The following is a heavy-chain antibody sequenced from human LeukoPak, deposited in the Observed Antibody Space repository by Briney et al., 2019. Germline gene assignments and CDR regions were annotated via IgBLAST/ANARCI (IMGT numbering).Heavy chain of an antibody. Sequence: SVKVSCKASGGTFSSYAISWVRQAPGQGLEWMGGIIPIFGTANYAQKFQGRVTITADESTSTAYMELSSLRSEDTAVYYCARAGYGDYDLDYWGQGTLVTVSS. J-gene: IGHJ4*02. D-gene: IGHD4-17*01. CDR1: GGTFSSYA. V-gene: IGHV1-69*01. CDR3: ARAGYGDYDLDY. CDR2: IIPIFGTA.